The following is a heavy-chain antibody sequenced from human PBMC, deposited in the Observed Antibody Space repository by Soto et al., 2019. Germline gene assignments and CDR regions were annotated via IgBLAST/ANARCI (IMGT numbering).Heavy chain of an antibody. V-gene: IGHV4-39*01. CDR2: VFYTGFT. CDR3: ASSQKGYNWNYFDH. J-gene: IGHJ4*02. CDR1: GGSVSGSYYY. Sequence: SETLSLTCAVSGGSVSGSYYYWAWLRQSPGKGPEWLGSVFYTGFTSYNPSLESRVSVSVDTSKNQFSLKVSAVTAADTAVYYCASSQKGYNWNYFDHWGQGALVTVAS. D-gene: IGHD1-20*01.